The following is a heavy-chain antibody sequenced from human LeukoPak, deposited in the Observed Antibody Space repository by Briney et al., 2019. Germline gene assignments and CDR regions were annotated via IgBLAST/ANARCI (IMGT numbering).Heavy chain of an antibody. D-gene: IGHD4-17*01. CDR1: GGSFSGYY. Sequence: SETLSLTCAVYGGSFSGYYWSWIRQPPGKGLEWIGEINHSGSTNYNPSLKSRVTISVDTPKNQFSLNLSSVTAADTAVYYCAIYGDYTFDYWGQGTLVTVSS. J-gene: IGHJ4*02. CDR2: INHSGST. CDR3: AIYGDYTFDY. V-gene: IGHV4-34*01.